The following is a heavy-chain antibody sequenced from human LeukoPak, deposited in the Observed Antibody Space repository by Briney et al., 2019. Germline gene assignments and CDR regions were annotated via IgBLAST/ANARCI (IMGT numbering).Heavy chain of an antibody. V-gene: IGHV1-46*01. CDR3: ARDPRLGDSSGYYYPNWFDP. D-gene: IGHD3-22*01. CDR1: GYTFTSYY. Sequence: GASVKVSCKASGYTFTSYYMHWVRQAPGQGLEWMGIINPSGGSTSYAQKFQGRVTMTRDMSTSTVYMELSSLRSEDTAVYYCARDPRLGDSSGYYYPNWFDPWGQGTLVTVSS. J-gene: IGHJ5*02. CDR2: INPSGGST.